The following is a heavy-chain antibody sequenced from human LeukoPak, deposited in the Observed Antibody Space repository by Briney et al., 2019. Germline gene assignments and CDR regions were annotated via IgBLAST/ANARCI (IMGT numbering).Heavy chain of an antibody. CDR2: INHSGST. D-gene: IGHD3-22*01. J-gene: IGHJ4*02. V-gene: IGHV4-34*01. CDR1: GGSFSGYY. Sequence: SETLSLTCAVYGGSFSGYYWSWIRQPPGKGLEWIGEINHSGSTNYNPSLKSRVTISVETSKNQFSLKLSSVTAADTAVYYCARPRYYDSSGPVVCLSDDYWGQGTLVTVSS. CDR3: ARPRYYDSSGPVVCLSDDY.